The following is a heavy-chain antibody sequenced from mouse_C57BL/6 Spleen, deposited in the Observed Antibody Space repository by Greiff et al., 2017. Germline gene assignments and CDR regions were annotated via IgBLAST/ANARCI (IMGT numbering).Heavy chain of an antibody. CDR1: GFTFSSYA. CDR2: ISDGGSYT. CDR3: AREYSNEAWFAY. V-gene: IGHV5-4*01. J-gene: IGHJ3*01. D-gene: IGHD2-5*01. Sequence: EVHLVESGGGLVKPGGSLKLSCAASGFTFSSYAMSWVRQTPEKRLEWVATISDGGSYTYYPDNVKGRFTISRDNAKNNLYLQMSHLKSEDTAMYYCAREYSNEAWFAYWGQGTLVTVSA.